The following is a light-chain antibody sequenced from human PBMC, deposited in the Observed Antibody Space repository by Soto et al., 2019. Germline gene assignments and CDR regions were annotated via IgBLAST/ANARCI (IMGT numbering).Light chain of an antibody. CDR3: QQNNNWPRT. J-gene: IGKJ1*01. V-gene: IGKV3-15*01. CDR1: QSVNSD. Sequence: ETVMTQSPATLSVSPGERATLSCRASQSVNSDLAWYQKKPGQAPRLLIYGSSTRATGIPARFSGGGSGTEFTLTISSLQSEDFAVYYCQQNNNWPRTFVQGTKVEMK. CDR2: GSS.